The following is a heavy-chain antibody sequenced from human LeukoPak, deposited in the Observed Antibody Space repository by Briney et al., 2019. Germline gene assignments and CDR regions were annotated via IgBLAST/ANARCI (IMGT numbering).Heavy chain of an antibody. V-gene: IGHV1-46*01. J-gene: IGHJ4*02. CDR1: GYTFTSYY. D-gene: IGHD3-10*01. CDR2: INPSGGST. Sequence: GASVKVSFKASGYTFTSYYMHWVRQAPGQGLEWMGIINPSGGSTSYAQKFQGRVTMTRDTSTSTVYMELSSLRSEDTAMYYCTYMGSGSSFDYWGQGTLVTVSS. CDR3: TYMGSGSSFDY.